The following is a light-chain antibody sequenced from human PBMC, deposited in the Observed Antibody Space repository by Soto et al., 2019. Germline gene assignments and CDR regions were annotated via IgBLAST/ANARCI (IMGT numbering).Light chain of an antibody. CDR3: QQTYSTLHT. Sequence: DIQMTQSPSSLSASVGDRVTITCRASQSISSYLNWYQQKPGKAPKLLIYAASSLQSGVPSRFSGSGSGTDFTRHISSLQPEDFASYYCQQTYSTLHTFGQATRRE. J-gene: IGKJ5*01. CDR1: QSISSY. V-gene: IGKV1-39*01. CDR2: AAS.